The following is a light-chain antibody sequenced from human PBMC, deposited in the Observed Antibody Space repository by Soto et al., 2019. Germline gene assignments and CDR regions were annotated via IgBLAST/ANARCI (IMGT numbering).Light chain of an antibody. CDR1: HIISIW. J-gene: IGKJ1*01. Sequence: DVQMTQSPSTLSASVVDGLTITFLASHIISIWLAWYQHKPGKAPKILIYKASSLESGVPSRFSGSGSGTEFTLTISSLQPDDFATYYCQQYSTYTPRTFGQGTKVDIK. V-gene: IGKV1-5*03. CDR2: KAS. CDR3: QQYSTYTPRT.